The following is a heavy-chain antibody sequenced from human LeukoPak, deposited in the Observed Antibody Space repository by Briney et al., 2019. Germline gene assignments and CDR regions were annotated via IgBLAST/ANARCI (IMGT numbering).Heavy chain of an antibody. V-gene: IGHV7-4-1*02. Sequence: GASVRISCKASGYTFFYFGLSWLRQAPGQGLEWMGWINTNTGNPTYAQGFTGRFVFSLDTSVSTAYLQISSLKAEDTAVYYCARGSVGAPIPKDYWGQGTLVTVSS. CDR1: GYTFFYFG. CDR3: ARGSVGAPIPKDY. D-gene: IGHD5-12*01. CDR2: INTNTGNP. J-gene: IGHJ4*02.